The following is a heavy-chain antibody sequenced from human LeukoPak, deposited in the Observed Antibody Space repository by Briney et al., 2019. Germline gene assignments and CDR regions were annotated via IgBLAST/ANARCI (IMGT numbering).Heavy chain of an antibody. D-gene: IGHD3-3*01. CDR1: GYTFTDYF. Sequence: RASVKVSCKASGYTFTDYFIQLVRQAPGQGLEWLGWMNPNSGATCYAQKFQGRVTMTRDTSITKAYMELSRLGSDDTAVYYCARGYGIWSAYHTSTGYFHLWGQGTLATVSS. V-gene: IGHV1-2*02. CDR2: MNPNSGAT. J-gene: IGHJ1*01. CDR3: ARGYGIWSAYHTSTGYFHL.